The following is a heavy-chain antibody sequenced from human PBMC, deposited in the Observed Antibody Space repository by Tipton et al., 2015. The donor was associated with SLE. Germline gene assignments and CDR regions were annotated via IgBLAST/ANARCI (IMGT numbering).Heavy chain of an antibody. V-gene: IGHV4-39*07. J-gene: IGHJ5*01. CDR2: VYYSGST. D-gene: IGHD1-1*01. CDR3: ATGHFDF. CDR1: GDSISANSYH. Sequence: PGLVKPSETLSLICTASGDSISANSYHWGWVRQPPGKGLEWIGNVYYSGSTYYSASLRGRVTISLDRSKNHFSLTLNSVTAADTAVYYCATGHFDFWGQGRLVTVSS.